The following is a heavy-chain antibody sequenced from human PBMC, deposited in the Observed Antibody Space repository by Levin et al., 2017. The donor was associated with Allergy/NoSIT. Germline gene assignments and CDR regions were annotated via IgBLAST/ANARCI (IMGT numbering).Heavy chain of an antibody. CDR2: ISFDGNQV. J-gene: IGHJ1*01. CDR1: EIPFSSFG. Sequence: GGSLRLSCVASEIPFSSFGMHWVRQAPGKGLEWLAIISFDGNQVDYADSVKGRFTISRDNSKNTLFLQMNRLRSEDTAVYYCAKLRHCKGINECFHRWGQGTQVSVSS. D-gene: IGHD2-21*01. CDR3: AKLRHCKGINECFHR. V-gene: IGHV3-30*18.